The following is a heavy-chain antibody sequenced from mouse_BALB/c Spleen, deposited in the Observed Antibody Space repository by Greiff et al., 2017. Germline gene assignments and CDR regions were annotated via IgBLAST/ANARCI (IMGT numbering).Heavy chain of an antibody. D-gene: IGHD2-3*01. CDR2: ISSGSSTI. Sequence: VQLKESGGGLVQPGGSRKLSCAASGFTFSSFGMHWVRQAPEKGLEWVAYISSGSSTIYYADTVKGRFTISRDNPKNTLFLQMTSLRSEDTAMYYCARFGIYDGYYFDYWGQGTTLTVSS. J-gene: IGHJ2*01. V-gene: IGHV5-17*02. CDR3: ARFGIYDGYYFDY. CDR1: GFTFSSFG.